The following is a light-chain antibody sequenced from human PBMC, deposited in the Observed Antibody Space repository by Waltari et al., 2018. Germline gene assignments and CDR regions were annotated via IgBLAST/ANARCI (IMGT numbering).Light chain of an antibody. V-gene: IGLV1-40*01. CDR2: GTS. Sequence: QSVLTQPPSVSGAPGQRVSISCTGSGSNLGAGYDVHWYQQHPGKAPKLLIYGTSTLPPGVPDRVFVSQSGTSASLAITALQAEDEAEYYCQSYDTSLSVVFGGGTKLTVL. CDR3: QSYDTSLSVV. CDR1: GSNLGAGYD. J-gene: IGLJ2*01.